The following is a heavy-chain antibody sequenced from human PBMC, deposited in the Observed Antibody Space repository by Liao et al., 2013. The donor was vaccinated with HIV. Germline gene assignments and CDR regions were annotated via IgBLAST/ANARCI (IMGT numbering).Heavy chain of an antibody. CDR1: GGSISSGRYY. D-gene: IGHD3-9*01. V-gene: IGHV4-61*02. J-gene: IGHJ3*02. CDR2: IYTSGST. Sequence: QVQLQESGPGLVKPSQTLSLTCTVSGGSISSGRYYWSWFRQPAGKELEWIGRIYTSGSTNYNPSLKSRVTISVDTPNSQFSLKLSSVTAADTAVYYCARDSERKSLRYFDWVTTNAFDIWGQGTMVTVSS. CDR3: ARDSERKSLRYFDWVTTNAFDI.